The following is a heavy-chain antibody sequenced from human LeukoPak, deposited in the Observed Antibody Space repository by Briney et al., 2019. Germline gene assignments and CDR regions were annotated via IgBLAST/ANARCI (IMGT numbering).Heavy chain of an antibody. CDR3: ARDLSYGDYLAYYFDY. CDR1: GFTFSSYG. CDR2: IWYDGSNK. D-gene: IGHD4-17*01. Sequence: GGSLRLSCAASGFTFSSYGMHWVRQAPGKGLEWVAVIWYDGSNKYYADSVKGRFTISRDNSKNTLYLQMNSPRAEDTAVYYCARDLSYGDYLAYYFDYWGQGTLVTVSS. J-gene: IGHJ4*02. V-gene: IGHV3-33*01.